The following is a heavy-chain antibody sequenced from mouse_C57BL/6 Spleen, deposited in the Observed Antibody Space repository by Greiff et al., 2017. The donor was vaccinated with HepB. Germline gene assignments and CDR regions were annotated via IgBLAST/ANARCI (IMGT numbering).Heavy chain of an antibody. D-gene: IGHD1-1*01. J-gene: IGHJ2*01. CDR2: IDPSDSYT. CDR3: ARGDYYGSSLYFDY. CDR1: GYTFTSYW. V-gene: IGHV1-69*01. Sequence: QVQLQQPGAELVMPGASVKLSCKASGYTFTSYWMHWVKQRPGQGLEWIGEIDPSDSYTNYNQKFKGKSTLNVDKSSSTAYMQLSSLTSEDSAVYYCARGDYYGSSLYFDYWGQGTTLTVSS.